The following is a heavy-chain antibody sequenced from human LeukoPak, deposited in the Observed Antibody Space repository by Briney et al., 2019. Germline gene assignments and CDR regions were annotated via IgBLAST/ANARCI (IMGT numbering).Heavy chain of an antibody. Sequence: ASVKVSCKASGYTFTGYYMHWVRQAPGQGLEWMGWINPNSGGTSYAQKFQGRVTMTRDTSISTAYMELSRLRSDDTAVYYCARTPYYGGMDVWGQGTTVTVSS. CDR1: GYTFTGYY. D-gene: IGHD3-22*01. J-gene: IGHJ6*02. CDR2: INPNSGGT. CDR3: ARTPYYGGMDV. V-gene: IGHV1-2*02.